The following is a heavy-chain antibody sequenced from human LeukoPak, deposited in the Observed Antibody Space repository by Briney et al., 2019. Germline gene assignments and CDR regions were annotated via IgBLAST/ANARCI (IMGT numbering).Heavy chain of an antibody. D-gene: IGHD3-3*01. CDR1: GFTFSSYW. CDR2: IKQDGSEK. V-gene: IGHV3-7*01. Sequence: GGSLRLSCAASGFTFSSYWMSWVRQAPGKGLEWVANIKQDGSEKYYVDSVKGRFTISRDNAKNSLYLQMNSLRAEDTAVYYYARDISIWSGYYTMGGNWFDPWGQGTLVTVSS. CDR3: ARDISIWSGYYTMGGNWFDP. J-gene: IGHJ5*02.